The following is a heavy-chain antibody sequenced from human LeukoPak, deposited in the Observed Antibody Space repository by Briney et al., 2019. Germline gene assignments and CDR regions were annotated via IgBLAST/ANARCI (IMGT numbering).Heavy chain of an antibody. CDR2: ISYDGSKK. CDR1: GLTFSSYA. Sequence: GRSLRLSCAASGLTFSSYAMHWVRQAPGEGLEWVAVISYDGSKKFYADSVKGRFTISRDNSKNTLYLQMNSLRAEDTAVYYCANEIRPNDYWGQGTLVTVSS. D-gene: IGHD4-17*01. CDR3: ANEIRPNDY. V-gene: IGHV3-30*04. J-gene: IGHJ4*02.